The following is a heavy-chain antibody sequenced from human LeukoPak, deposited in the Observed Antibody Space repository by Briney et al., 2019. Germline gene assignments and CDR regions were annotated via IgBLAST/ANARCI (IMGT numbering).Heavy chain of an antibody. V-gene: IGHV4-59*01. D-gene: IGHD6-19*01. CDR1: GGSISSYY. CDR2: IYYSGST. J-gene: IGHJ5*02. Sequence: NTSETLSLTCTVSGGSISSYYWSWIRQPPGKGLEWIGYIYYSGSTNYNPSLKSRVTISVDTSKNQFSLKLSSVTAADTAVYYCARDSSGWYHWFDPWGQGTLVTVSS. CDR3: ARDSSGWYHWFDP.